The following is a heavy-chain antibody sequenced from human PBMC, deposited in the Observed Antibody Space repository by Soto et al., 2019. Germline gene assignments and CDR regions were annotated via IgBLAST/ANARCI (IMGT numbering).Heavy chain of an antibody. Sequence: VQLEESGPGLVKPSQTLSLTCTVSGGSISSGDYYWSWIRQHPGKGLEWIRYIYYSGSTYYNPSLKSRVTISVDTSKNQFSLKLSSVTAADTAVYYCARWWSGSRQGFDPWGQGTLVTVSS. CDR2: IYYSGST. CDR3: ARWWSGSRQGFDP. V-gene: IGHV4-31*03. J-gene: IGHJ5*02. CDR1: GGSISSGDYY. D-gene: IGHD3-3*01.